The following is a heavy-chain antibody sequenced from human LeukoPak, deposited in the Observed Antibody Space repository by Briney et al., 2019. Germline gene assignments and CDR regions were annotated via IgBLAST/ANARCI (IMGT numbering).Heavy chain of an antibody. CDR3: ARDMRPRPGISAPGSY. D-gene: IGHD6-13*01. CDR1: GFTFNGFA. J-gene: IGHJ4*02. CDR2: ISYEGSKT. Sequence: GTSLRLSCAASGFTFNGFAMHWVRQAPGKGLEWVALISYEGSKTYYADSVKGRFTISRDNSNNTVSLQMTSLKSEDTAVYYCARDMRPRPGISAPGSYWGQGTLVIVSS. V-gene: IGHV3-30*04.